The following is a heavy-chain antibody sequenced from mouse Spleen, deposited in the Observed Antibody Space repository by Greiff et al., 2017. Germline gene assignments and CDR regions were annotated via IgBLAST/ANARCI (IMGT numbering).Heavy chain of an antibody. D-gene: IGHD2-12*01. Sequence: EVKLVESGGGLVKLGGSLKLSCAASGFTFSSYAMSWVRQTPEKRLEWVATISSGGGNTYYPDSVKGRFTISRDNAKNTLYLQMSSLKSEDTAMYYCARLRRAWFAYWGQGTLVTVSA. V-gene: IGHV5-9*04. CDR3: ARLRRAWFAY. CDR2: ISSGGGNT. J-gene: IGHJ3*01. CDR1: GFTFSSYA.